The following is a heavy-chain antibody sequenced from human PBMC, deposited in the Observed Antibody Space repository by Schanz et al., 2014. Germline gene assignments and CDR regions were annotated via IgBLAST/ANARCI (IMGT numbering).Heavy chain of an antibody. D-gene: IGHD3-10*01. Sequence: EVQLVESGGGLVKPGGSLRLSCTASGFIFRSYTMNWVRQAPGKGLEWVSSLSSSGLYTFYADLAGGRFTISRDDAKNSLYLQMNSLRAEDTALYYCARDFPYVSGSYYKGFGYWGQGTLVTVSS. CDR1: GFIFRSYT. J-gene: IGHJ4*02. CDR2: LSSSGLYT. V-gene: IGHV3-21*04. CDR3: ARDFPYVSGSYYKGFGY.